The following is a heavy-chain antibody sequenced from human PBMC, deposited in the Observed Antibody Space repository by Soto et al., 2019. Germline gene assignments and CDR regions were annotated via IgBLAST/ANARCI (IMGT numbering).Heavy chain of an antibody. CDR2: IYYSGST. J-gene: IGHJ6*02. CDR1: GGSISSYY. Sequence: SETLSLTCTGSGGSISSYYWSWIRQPPGKGLEWIGYIYYSGSTNYNPSLKSRVTISVDTSKNQFSLKLSSVTAADTAVYYCARASGHYYYGSGSYYSYYYGMDVWGQGTTVTVSS. CDR3: ARASGHYYYGSGSYYSYYYGMDV. D-gene: IGHD3-10*01. V-gene: IGHV4-59*01.